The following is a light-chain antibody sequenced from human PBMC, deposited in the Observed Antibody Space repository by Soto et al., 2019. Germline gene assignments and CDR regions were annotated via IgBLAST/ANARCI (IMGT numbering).Light chain of an antibody. J-gene: IGLJ1*01. CDR3: CSFADFTYV. Sequence: QSALTQPASVSGSPGQSITISCTGTSSDIGSYDLVSWYQQHPGTAPKLIIYEVTKRPSGVSTRFSGSKSGNTASLTISGLQAVDEADYYCCSFADFTYVFGTGNRSP. CDR2: EVT. CDR1: SSDIGSYDL. V-gene: IGLV2-23*02.